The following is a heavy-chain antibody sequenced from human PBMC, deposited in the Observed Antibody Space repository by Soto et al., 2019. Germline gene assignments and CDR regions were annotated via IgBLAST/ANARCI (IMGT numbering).Heavy chain of an antibody. Sequence: QVQLVQSGAEVKKPGSSVKVSCKASGGTFSSYTISWVRQAPGQGLEWMGRIIPILGIANYAQKFQGRVTITADKSTSTTYKELSSLRSEDTAVYYCARQLPPLYYFDYWGQGTLVTVSS. V-gene: IGHV1-69*02. CDR1: GGTFSSYT. D-gene: IGHD2-2*01. J-gene: IGHJ4*02. CDR3: ARQLPPLYYFDY. CDR2: IIPILGIA.